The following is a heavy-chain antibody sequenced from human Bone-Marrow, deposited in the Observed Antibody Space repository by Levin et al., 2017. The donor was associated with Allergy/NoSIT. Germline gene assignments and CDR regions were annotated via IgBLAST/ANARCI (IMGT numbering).Heavy chain of an antibody. CDR2: INPNSGGT. CDR3: ARDTAVAGTGDY. D-gene: IGHD6-19*01. J-gene: IGHJ4*02. V-gene: IGHV1-2*06. CDR1: GYTFTGYY. Sequence: GESLKISCKASGYTFTGYYMHWVRQAPGQGLEWMGRINPNSGGTNYAQKFQGRVTMTRDTSISTAYMELSRLRSDDTAVYYCARDTAVAGTGDYWGQGTLVTVSS.